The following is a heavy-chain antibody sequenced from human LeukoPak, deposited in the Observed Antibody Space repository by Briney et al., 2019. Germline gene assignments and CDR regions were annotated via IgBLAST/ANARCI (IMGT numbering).Heavy chain of an antibody. J-gene: IGHJ4*02. CDR2: ILFDGSNK. V-gene: IGHV3-33*01. CDR1: GFTFSTYG. D-gene: IGHD1-26*01. CDR3: ARDLSKGGYFDF. Sequence: GGSLRLSCAASGFTFSTYGMHWVRQAPGKGLEWVAHILFDGSNKNYADSLKGRLTTSRDNSKNTLYLQIDSLRAEDSAVYYCARDLSKGGYFDFWGQGTLVTVSS.